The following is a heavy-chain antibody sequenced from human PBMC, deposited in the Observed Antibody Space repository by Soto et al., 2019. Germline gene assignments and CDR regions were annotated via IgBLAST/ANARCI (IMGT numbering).Heavy chain of an antibody. CDR1: GYTFTGYY. D-gene: IGHD4-17*01. CDR3: ARKVRDYNFDY. CDR2: INPDSGGT. Sequence: ASVKVSCKASGYTFTGYYMHWVRQAPGQGLEWMGWINPDSGGTKYAQKFQGRVTVTRDTSISTAYMELSRLRSDDTAFYYCARKVRDYNFDYWGQGALVTVS. V-gene: IGHV1-2*02. J-gene: IGHJ4*02.